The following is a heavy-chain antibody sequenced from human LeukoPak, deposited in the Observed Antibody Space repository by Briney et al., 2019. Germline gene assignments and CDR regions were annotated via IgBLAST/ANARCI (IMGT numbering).Heavy chain of an antibody. CDR1: GGSISSYY. CDR2: IYNSGST. CDR3: ARGLGYCSSTSCPTDAFDI. V-gene: IGHV4-4*08. J-gene: IGHJ3*02. Sequence: SETLSLTCTVSGGSISSYYWSWVRQPPGKGLEWIGYIYNSGSTNYNPSLKSRVTISVDTSKNQFSLKLSSVTAADTAVYYCARGLGYCSSTSCPTDAFDIWGQGTMVTVSS. D-gene: IGHD2-2*01.